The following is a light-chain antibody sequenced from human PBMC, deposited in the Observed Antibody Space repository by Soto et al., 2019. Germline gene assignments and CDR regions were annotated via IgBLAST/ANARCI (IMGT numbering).Light chain of an antibody. CDR3: QQYGSGLT. J-gene: IGKJ4*01. Sequence: EILITRSRGTLSVSPGARATLSARDSQSVSSNLAWYQQKAGHAPSHLIYGASSRATGTPDRFSGSGAGTDFTLTISRLEPEDFAVYYCQQYGSGLTFGGGTKVDI. CDR1: QSVSSN. V-gene: IGKV3-20*01. CDR2: GAS.